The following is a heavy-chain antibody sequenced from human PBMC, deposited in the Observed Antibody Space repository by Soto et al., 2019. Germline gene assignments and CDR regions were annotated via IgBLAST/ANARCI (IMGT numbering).Heavy chain of an antibody. CDR2: IHPDDSDT. CDR3: ARHTNGLNPLNY. D-gene: IGHD1-1*01. J-gene: IGHJ4*02. CDR1: GYSFTTFW. V-gene: IGHV5-51*01. Sequence: EVQLVQSGAEVKKPGESLRISCEASGYSFTTFWIGWVRQMPGKGPEWMGIIHPDDSDTRYSPSFQGQVTISADKSINTAYLQWSSLKASDTAIYFCARHTNGLNPLNYWGQGTLVTVSS.